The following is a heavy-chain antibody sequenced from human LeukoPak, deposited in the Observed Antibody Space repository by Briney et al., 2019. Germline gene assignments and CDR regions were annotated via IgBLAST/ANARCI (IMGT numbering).Heavy chain of an antibody. CDR2: ISGSGGST. CDR1: GFTFSSYA. Sequence: GGSLRLSCAASGFTFSSYAMSWVRQAPGKGLEWVSAISGSGGSTYYADSVKGRFTISRDNSKNTLYLQMNSLRAEDTAVYYCAKPVEMATISLRGKYYFDYWGQGTLVTVSS. J-gene: IGHJ4*02. V-gene: IGHV3-23*01. CDR3: AKPVEMATISLRGKYYFDY. D-gene: IGHD5-24*01.